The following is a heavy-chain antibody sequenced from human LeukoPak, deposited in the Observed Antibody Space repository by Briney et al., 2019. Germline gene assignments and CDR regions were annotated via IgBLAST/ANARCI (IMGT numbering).Heavy chain of an antibody. J-gene: IGHJ4*02. CDR1: GGSISSYY. V-gene: IGHV4-59*01. CDR2: IYYSGST. Sequence: PSETLSLTCTVSGGSISSYYWSWLRQPPGKGLEWIGYIYYSGSTNYNPSLKSRVTISVDTSKNQFSLKLSSVTAADTAVYYCARESRAYAGYYFDYWGQGTLVTVSS. CDR3: ARESRAYAGYYFDY.